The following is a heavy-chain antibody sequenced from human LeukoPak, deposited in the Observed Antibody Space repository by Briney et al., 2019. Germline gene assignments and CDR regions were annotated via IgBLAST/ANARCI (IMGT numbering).Heavy chain of an antibody. Sequence: GGSLRLSCAASGFTFSSYWMHWVRQAPGKGLVWVSRINSDGSSTSYADSVKGRFTISRDNAKYTLYLQMNSLRAEDTAVYYCARDRVEMATIGWFDPWGQGTLVTVSS. D-gene: IGHD5-24*01. CDR1: GFTFSSYW. CDR3: ARDRVEMATIGWFDP. CDR2: INSDGSST. J-gene: IGHJ5*02. V-gene: IGHV3-74*01.